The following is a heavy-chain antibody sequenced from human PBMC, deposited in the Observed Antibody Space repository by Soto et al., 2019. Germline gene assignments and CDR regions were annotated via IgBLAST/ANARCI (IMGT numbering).Heavy chain of an antibody. CDR1: GFTFTSYS. Sequence: EVQLLQSGGGLVQPGESLRLSCAASGFTFTSYSMTWVRQTPGKGLEWVAAVNPGGYSTYYADSVKGRFTISRDNSNKTLYLQMNSLRAEDTAVYYCAKDLRAGSGYDFDYRDQGPLVTVSS. CDR3: AKDLRAGSGYDFDY. D-gene: IGHD5-12*01. CDR2: VNPGGYST. J-gene: IGHJ4*02. V-gene: IGHV3-23*01.